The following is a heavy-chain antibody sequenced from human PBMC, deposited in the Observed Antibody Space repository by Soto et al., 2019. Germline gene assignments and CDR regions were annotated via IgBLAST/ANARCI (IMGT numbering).Heavy chain of an antibody. Sequence: SETLSLTCTVSGGSISSSSYYWGWIRQPPGKGLEWIGSINYSGSTYYNPSLKSRVTIYVDTSKNQFSLKLSSVTAEDTAVYYCARHPERIAQIGWFDPWGQGTLVTVSS. V-gene: IGHV4-39*01. CDR3: ARHPERIAQIGWFDP. CDR1: GGSISSSSYY. CDR2: INYSGST. D-gene: IGHD6-13*01. J-gene: IGHJ5*02.